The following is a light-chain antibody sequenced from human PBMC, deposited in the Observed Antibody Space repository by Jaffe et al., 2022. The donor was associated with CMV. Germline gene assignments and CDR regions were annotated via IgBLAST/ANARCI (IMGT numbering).Light chain of an antibody. J-gene: IGKJ3*01. CDR2: NVS. CDR1: QSVSKY. CDR3: QQRSRWPVT. V-gene: IGKV3-11*01. Sequence: IVLTQSPATLSLSPGERATLSCRASQSVSKYLAWYQQKPGQAPRLLIWNVSYGATGIPARFSGSGSGTDFTLTISRLEPEDFAVYYCQQRSRWPVTFGPGTKVDVK.